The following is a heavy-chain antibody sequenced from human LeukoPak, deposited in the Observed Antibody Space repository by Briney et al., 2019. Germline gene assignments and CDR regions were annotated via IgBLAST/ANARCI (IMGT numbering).Heavy chain of an antibody. CDR2: IYHSGST. Sequence: PSETLSLTCAVSGGSISSGGYSWSWIRQPPGKGLEWIGYIYHSGSTYYNPSLKSRVTISVDRSKSQFSLKLSSVTAADTAVYYCARAPRCSPKDHRSTSCRNFDYWGQGTLVTVSS. D-gene: IGHD2-2*01. CDR3: ARAPRCSPKDHRSTSCRNFDY. V-gene: IGHV4-30-2*01. J-gene: IGHJ4*02. CDR1: GGSISSGGYS.